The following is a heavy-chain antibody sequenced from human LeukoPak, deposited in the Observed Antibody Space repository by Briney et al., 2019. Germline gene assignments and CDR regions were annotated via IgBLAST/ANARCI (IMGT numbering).Heavy chain of an antibody. CDR3: ATDFDY. Sequence: GGSLRLSCAASGFTFSSYCMSWVRQAPGKGLEWVANIKQDGSEKYYVDSVKGRFTISRDNAKNSLYLQMNSLRAEDTAVYYCATDFDYWGQGTLVTVSS. V-gene: IGHV3-7*05. CDR2: IKQDGSEK. CDR1: GFTFSSYC. J-gene: IGHJ4*02.